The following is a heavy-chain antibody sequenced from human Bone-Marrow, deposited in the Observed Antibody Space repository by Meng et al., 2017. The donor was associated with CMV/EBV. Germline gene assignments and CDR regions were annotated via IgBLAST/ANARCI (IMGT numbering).Heavy chain of an antibody. Sequence: GESLKISCAASGFTFSSYDMHWVRQATGKGLEWVSAIGTAGDTYYPGSVKGRFTISRDNSKNTLYLQMNSLRAEDTAVYYCARDLSGISDWFDPWGQGTLVTVSS. CDR3: ARDLSGISDWFDP. D-gene: IGHD6-13*01. CDR2: IGTAGDT. CDR1: GFTFSSYD. V-gene: IGHV3-13*01. J-gene: IGHJ5*02.